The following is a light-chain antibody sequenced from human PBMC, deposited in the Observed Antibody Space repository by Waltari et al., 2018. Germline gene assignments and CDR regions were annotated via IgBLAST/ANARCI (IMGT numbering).Light chain of an antibody. J-gene: IGKJ4*01. CDR1: QGANSY. V-gene: IGKV1-9*01. Sequence: DIQLSQSPSFLSASVGDRVTITCRASQGANSYLAWFQQKPGKAPKVLVFAASTLQSGAHSRFSGSGSGTEFILTISSLQPEDSAPYDCQQYQSYPITFGGGTKVETK. CDR2: AAS. CDR3: QQYQSYPIT.